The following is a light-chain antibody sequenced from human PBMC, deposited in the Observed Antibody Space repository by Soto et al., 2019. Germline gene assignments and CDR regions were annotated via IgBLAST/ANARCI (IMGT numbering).Light chain of an antibody. Sequence: QSVLKQPPSVSGAPGQRVTISRTGSSSNIGAGYDVHWYQQLPGTAPKLLIYGNSNRPSGVPDRFSGSKSGTSASLAITGLQAEDEADYYCQSYDSSLSGYVFGTGTKVTV. V-gene: IGLV1-40*01. CDR1: SSNIGAGYD. CDR3: QSYDSSLSGYV. J-gene: IGLJ1*01. CDR2: GNS.